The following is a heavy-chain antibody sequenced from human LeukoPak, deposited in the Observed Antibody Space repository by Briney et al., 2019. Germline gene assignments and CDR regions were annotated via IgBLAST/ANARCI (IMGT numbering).Heavy chain of an antibody. Sequence: GGSLRLSCAASGFTLSSYAMSWVPQAPGKGLGWVSDISGSGGSTYYADSVKGRLTISRDNSKNTLYLQMNSLRAEDTAVYYCSKFPYSSSWAYYFDYWGQGTLVTVSS. D-gene: IGHD6-13*01. CDR2: ISGSGGST. J-gene: IGHJ4*02. CDR1: GFTLSSYA. V-gene: IGHV3-23*01. CDR3: SKFPYSSSWAYYFDY.